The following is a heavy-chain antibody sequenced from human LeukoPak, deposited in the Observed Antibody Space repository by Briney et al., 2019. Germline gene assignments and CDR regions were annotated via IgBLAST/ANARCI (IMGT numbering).Heavy chain of an antibody. Sequence: GGSLRLSCAASGFTFSSYAMHWVRQAPGKGLEWVAVISYDGSNKYYADSVKGRFTISRDNAKNSLYLQMNSLRAEDTAVYYCAREHSGYDFPGRDYYYMDVWGKGTTVTVSS. V-gene: IGHV3-30*04. CDR3: AREHSGYDFPGRDYYYMDV. D-gene: IGHD5-12*01. J-gene: IGHJ6*03. CDR2: ISYDGSNK. CDR1: GFTFSSYA.